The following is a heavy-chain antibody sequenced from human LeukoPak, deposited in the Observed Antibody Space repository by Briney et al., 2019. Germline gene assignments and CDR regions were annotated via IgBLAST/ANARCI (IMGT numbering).Heavy chain of an antibody. CDR2: FYHSGIT. CDR1: GYSISSGYF. CDR3: ARRDCSGGSCLGFDL. J-gene: IGHJ2*01. V-gene: IGHV4-38-2*02. Sequence: SETLSLTCTVSGYSISSGYFWGWIRQPPGKGLEWIGSFYHSGITYYNPSLMSRVTISVEMSKNQFSLRLISVTAADTALYYCARRDCSGGSCLGFDLWGRGTLVPVSS. D-gene: IGHD2-15*01.